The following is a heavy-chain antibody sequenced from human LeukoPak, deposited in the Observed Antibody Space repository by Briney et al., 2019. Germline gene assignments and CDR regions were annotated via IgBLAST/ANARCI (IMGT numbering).Heavy chain of an antibody. CDR3: ARRVTGSYQYNWFDP. J-gene: IGHJ5*02. CDR2: ISAYNGNT. CDR1: GYTFTSYG. D-gene: IGHD3-10*01. V-gene: IGHV1-18*01. Sequence: ASVKVSCKASGYTFTSYGISWVRQAPGQGLEWMGWISAYNGNTNYAQKLQGRVTTTTDTSTSTAYMELRSLRSDDTAVYYCARRVTGSYQYNWFDPWGQGTLVTVSS.